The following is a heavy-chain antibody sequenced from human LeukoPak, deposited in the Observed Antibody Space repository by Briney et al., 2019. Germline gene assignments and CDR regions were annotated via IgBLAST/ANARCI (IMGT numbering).Heavy chain of an antibody. Sequence: ASVKVSCKASGYTFTDYYMHWVRQAPGQGLEWMGWINPNSGGTNYAQKFQGRVTMTRDTSISTAYMELSRLRSDDTAVYYCARDTDYDILTGYYTHNWFDPWGQGTLVTVSS. V-gene: IGHV1-2*02. CDR3: ARDTDYDILTGYYTHNWFDP. CDR1: GYTFTDYY. CDR2: INPNSGGT. J-gene: IGHJ5*02. D-gene: IGHD3-9*01.